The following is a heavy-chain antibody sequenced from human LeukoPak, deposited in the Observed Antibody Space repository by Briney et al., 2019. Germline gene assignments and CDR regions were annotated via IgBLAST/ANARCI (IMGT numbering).Heavy chain of an antibody. V-gene: IGHV1-3*01. Sequence: ASVKVSCKASGYTFTSYAMHWVRQAPGQRLEWMGWINAGNGNTKYSQKFQGRVTITRDTSASTAYMELSSLRSEDTAVYYCARRYCSGGSCYYYYGMDVWGQGTTVTVSS. D-gene: IGHD2-15*01. CDR3: ARRYCSGGSCYYYYGMDV. CDR2: INAGNGNT. CDR1: GYTFTSYA. J-gene: IGHJ6*02.